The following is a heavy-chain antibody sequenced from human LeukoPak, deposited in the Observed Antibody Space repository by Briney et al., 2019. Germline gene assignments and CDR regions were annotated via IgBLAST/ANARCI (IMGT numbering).Heavy chain of an antibody. J-gene: IGHJ4*02. CDR1: GGSFSAYY. V-gene: IGHV4-39*01. D-gene: IGHD3-22*01. CDR3: ARRYYDSSGYPPFDY. CDR2: IYYSGST. Sequence: PSETLSLTCAVYGGSFSAYYWGWIRQPPGKGLEWIGSIYYSGSTYYNPSLKSRVTISVDTSKNQFSPKLSSVTAADTAVYYCARRYYDSSGYPPFDYWGQGTLVTVSS.